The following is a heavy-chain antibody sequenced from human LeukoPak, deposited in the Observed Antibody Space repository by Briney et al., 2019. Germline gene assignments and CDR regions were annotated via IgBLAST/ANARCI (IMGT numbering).Heavy chain of an antibody. Sequence: ASVKVSCQASGYTFTSFGVSWVRPAPAQGPEWMGWISPYNDNTNYAQKFQGRVTLTTDTSTSTAYMELRSLTSDDTAVYYCAREPSGLLFDYWGQGTLVTVSS. CDR3: AREPSGLLFDY. J-gene: IGHJ4*01. V-gene: IGHV1-18*01. D-gene: IGHD6-25*01. CDR1: GYTFTSFG. CDR2: ISPYNDNT.